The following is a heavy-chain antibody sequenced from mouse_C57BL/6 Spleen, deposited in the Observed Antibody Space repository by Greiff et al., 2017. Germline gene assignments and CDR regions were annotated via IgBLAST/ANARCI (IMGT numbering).Heavy chain of an antibody. J-gene: IGHJ4*01. CDR3: ARDYYDYPGAMDY. CDR1: GFTFSDYG. V-gene: IGHV5-17*01. Sequence: EVMLVESGGGLVKPGGSLKLSCAASGFTFSDYGMHWVRQAPEKGLEWVAYISSGSSTIYYADTVKGRFTISRDNAKNTLFLQMTSLRSEDTAMCYCARDYYDYPGAMDYWGQGTSVTVSS. CDR2: ISSGSSTI. D-gene: IGHD2-4*01.